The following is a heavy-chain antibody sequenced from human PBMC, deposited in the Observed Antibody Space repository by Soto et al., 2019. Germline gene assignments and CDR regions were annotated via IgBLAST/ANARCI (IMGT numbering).Heavy chain of an antibody. CDR1: GFTFSDYA. CDR2: ISDSGSTT. Sequence: EVQLLESGGALVQPGGSLRLSCAASGFTFSDYAMTWVRQAPGKGLEWVSSISDSGSTTYYADSVKGRFTISRDNSNNTLYLQMNTLRAEDTAVYYCVKHQIAMIVVKIYFGAWGQGTTVTVSS. D-gene: IGHD3-22*01. V-gene: IGHV3-23*01. CDR3: VKHQIAMIVVKIYFGA. J-gene: IGHJ3*01.